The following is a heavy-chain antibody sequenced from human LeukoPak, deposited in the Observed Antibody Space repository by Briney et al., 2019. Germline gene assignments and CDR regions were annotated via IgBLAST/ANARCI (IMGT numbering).Heavy chain of an antibody. CDR2: IWYDGSNK. J-gene: IGHJ6*02. V-gene: IGHV3-33*01. CDR3: ARDRGDYGDYDSSYYGMDV. Sequence: GGSLRLSCAASGFTFSSYGMHWVRQAPGKGLEWVAVIWYDGSNKYYADSVKGRFTISRDNSKNTLYPQMNSLRAEDTAVYYCARDRGDYGDYDSSYYGMDVWGQGTTVTVSS. CDR1: GFTFSSYG. D-gene: IGHD4-17*01.